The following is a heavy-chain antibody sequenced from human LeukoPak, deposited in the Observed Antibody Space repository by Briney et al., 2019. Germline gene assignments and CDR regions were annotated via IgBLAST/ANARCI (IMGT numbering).Heavy chain of an antibody. V-gene: IGHV1-2*02. CDR3: ARERPSITLVRGVVIDFDY. J-gene: IGHJ4*02. CDR2: INPKSGGT. CDR1: AYTFTAYY. D-gene: IGHD3-10*01. Sequence: ASVTLSCKASAYTFTAYYMHWVRQAPGQGLEWMGWINPKSGGTHYAQKFQGRLTMTRDTSIRTAYMELSRLRSDDTAVYYCARERPSITLVRGVVIDFDYWGPGTLGTVSS.